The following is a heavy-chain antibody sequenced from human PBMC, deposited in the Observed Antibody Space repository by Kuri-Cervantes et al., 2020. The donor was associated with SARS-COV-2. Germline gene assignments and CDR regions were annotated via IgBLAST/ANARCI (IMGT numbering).Heavy chain of an antibody. D-gene: IGHD6-19*01. Sequence: GGSLRLSCAASGFTFSTYAMHWVRQAPGKGLEWVAVISYDGGNKYYADSVKGRFTISRDNSQYTLYLQMNSLRAEDTAVYYCARAVVDTEFDYWGQGTLVTVSS. CDR1: GFTFSTYA. J-gene: IGHJ4*02. CDR3: ARAVVDTEFDY. CDR2: ISYDGGNK. V-gene: IGHV3-30*04.